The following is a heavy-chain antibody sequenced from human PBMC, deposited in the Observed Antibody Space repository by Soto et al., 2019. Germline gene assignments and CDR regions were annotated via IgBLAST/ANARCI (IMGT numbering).Heavy chain of an antibody. Sequence: ASVKVSCKASGYAFTSYDINWVRQATGQGLEWMGWMNPNSGNTGYAQKVQGRVTMTEDTSTDTAYMELSSLRSEDTAVYYCATDLLTIFDRFDYWGQGTLVTVSS. CDR2: MNPNSGNT. CDR3: ATDLLTIFDRFDY. J-gene: IGHJ4*02. V-gene: IGHV1-8*01. D-gene: IGHD3-3*01. CDR1: GYAFTSYD.